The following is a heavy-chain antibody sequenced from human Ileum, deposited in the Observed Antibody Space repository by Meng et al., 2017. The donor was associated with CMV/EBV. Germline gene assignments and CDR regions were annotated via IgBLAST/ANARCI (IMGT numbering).Heavy chain of an antibody. V-gene: IGHV3-23*01. J-gene: IGHJ6*02. Sequence: GGSLRLSCAASGFTFNNYAMSWVRQAPGKGLEWVSTITGSGDRTYYVDSVKGRYTISRDNSKNTLYLQMSSRGAEDTALYFCAKGMTTVTIYGMDVWGQGTTVTVSS. CDR3: AKGMTTVTIYGMDV. D-gene: IGHD4-17*01. CDR2: ITGSGDRT. CDR1: GFTFNNYA.